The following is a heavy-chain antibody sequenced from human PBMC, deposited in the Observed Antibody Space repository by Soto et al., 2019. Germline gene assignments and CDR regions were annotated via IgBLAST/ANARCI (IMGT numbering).Heavy chain of an antibody. V-gene: IGHV4-59*01. CDR2: IYYSGST. J-gene: IGHJ5*02. CDR1: GGSISSYY. CDR3: ARELFGRSVWGPP. D-gene: IGHD3-16*01. Sequence: SETLSLTCTVSGGSISSYYWSWIRQPPGKGLEWIGYIYYSGSTNYNPSLKSRVTISVDTSKNQFSLKLSSVTAADTAVYYCARELFGRSVWGPPWALGTLVTVS.